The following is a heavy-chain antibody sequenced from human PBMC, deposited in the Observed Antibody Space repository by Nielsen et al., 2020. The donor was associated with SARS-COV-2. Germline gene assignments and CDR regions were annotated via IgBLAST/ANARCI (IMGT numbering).Heavy chain of an antibody. CDR3: ARGSGATAKHKDAFDI. CDR2: IWYDGSNK. D-gene: IGHD6-25*01. CDR1: GFTFSSYG. V-gene: IGHV3-33*01. Sequence: GGSLRLSCAASGFTFSSYGMHWVRQAPGKGLEWVAVIWYDGSNKYYADSVKGRFTISRDNFKNTLYLQMNSLRAEDTAVYYCARGSGATAKHKDAFDIWGQGTMVTVSS. J-gene: IGHJ3*02.